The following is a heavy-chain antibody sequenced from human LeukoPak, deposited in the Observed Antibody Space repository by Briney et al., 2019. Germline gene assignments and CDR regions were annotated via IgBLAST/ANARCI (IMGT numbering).Heavy chain of an antibody. CDR1: GGSISSGDYH. Sequence: SQTLSLTCTVSGGSISSGDYHWNWIRQPPGKGLEWIGFIHDSGSTYYNPSLKSRVSISRDMSKKQFSLMLSSVTAADTAVYYCARGFGSGSYYYGWFDPWGQGTLVTVSS. D-gene: IGHD3-10*01. CDR2: IHDSGST. J-gene: IGHJ5*02. CDR3: ARGFGSGSYYYGWFDP. V-gene: IGHV4-30-4*01.